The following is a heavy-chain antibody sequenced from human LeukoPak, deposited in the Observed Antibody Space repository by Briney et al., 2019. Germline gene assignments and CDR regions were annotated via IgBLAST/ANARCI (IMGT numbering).Heavy chain of an antibody. CDR1: GGSSSSGSYY. CDR2: IYTPGST. V-gene: IGHV4-61*09. CDR3: ARDGRYYDILTGYSDFDY. J-gene: IGHJ4*02. Sequence: TLSLTCTVSGGSSSSGSYYWSWIRQPAGKGLEWIGHIYTPGSTNYSPSLKSRVTISIDTSKNQFSLKLSSVTAADTAVYYCARDGRYYDILTGYSDFDYWGQGTLVTVSS. D-gene: IGHD3-9*01.